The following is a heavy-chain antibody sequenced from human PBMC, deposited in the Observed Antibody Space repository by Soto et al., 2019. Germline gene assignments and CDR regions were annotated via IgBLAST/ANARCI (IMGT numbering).Heavy chain of an antibody. D-gene: IGHD6-6*01. V-gene: IGHV1-18*01. CDR2: ISAYNGNT. J-gene: IGHJ3*02. Sequence: QVQLVQSGAEVKKPGASVKVSCKASGYTFTSYGISWVRQAPGQGLEWMGWISAYNGNTNYAQKLQGRGTMTTDTSTSTAYMELRSLRSDDTAVYYCARVTSLGEQLDPIDAFDIWGQGTMVTVSS. CDR1: GYTFTSYG. CDR3: ARVTSLGEQLDPIDAFDI.